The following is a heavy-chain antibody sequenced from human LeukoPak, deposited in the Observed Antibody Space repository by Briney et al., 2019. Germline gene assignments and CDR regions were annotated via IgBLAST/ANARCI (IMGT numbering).Heavy chain of an antibody. D-gene: IGHD2-2*01. J-gene: IGHJ3*02. CDR1: GYTFTSYY. Sequence: VKVSCKASGYTFTSYYMHWVRPAPGQGLEWMGIINPSGGSTSYAQKFQGRVTMTRDTSTSTVYMELSSLRSEDTAVYYCAREGADCSSTSCLAFDIWGQGTMVTVSS. CDR3: AREGADCSSTSCLAFDI. CDR2: INPSGGST. V-gene: IGHV1-46*03.